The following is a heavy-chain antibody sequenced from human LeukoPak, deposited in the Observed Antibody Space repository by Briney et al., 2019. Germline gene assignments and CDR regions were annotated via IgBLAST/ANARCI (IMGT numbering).Heavy chain of an antibody. CDR3: ARSGYSGWYSEH. V-gene: IGHV1-69*01. Sequence: ASVKVSCKASGGTFSSYAISWVRQAPGQGLEWMGGIIPIFGTANYAQKFQGRVTITADESTSTAYMELSSLRSEDTAVYYCARSGYSGWYSEHWGQGTLVTVSS. D-gene: IGHD6-19*01. CDR2: IIPIFGTA. CDR1: GGTFSSYA. J-gene: IGHJ1*01.